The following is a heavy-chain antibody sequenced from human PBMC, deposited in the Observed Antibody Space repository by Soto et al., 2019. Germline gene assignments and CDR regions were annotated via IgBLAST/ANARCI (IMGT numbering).Heavy chain of an antibody. CDR1: GGSISSYY. CDR2: IYYSGST. J-gene: IGHJ4*02. Sequence: QVQLQESGPGLVKPSETLSLTCTVSGGSISSYYWSWIRQPPGKGLEWIGYIYYSGSTNYNPSLKRRVPISVDTSKNQVPLKLIYVTAADTAVYYCARGRIQLWYPFDYWGQGTLVTVSS. V-gene: IGHV4-59*01. CDR3: ARGRIQLWYPFDY. D-gene: IGHD5-18*01.